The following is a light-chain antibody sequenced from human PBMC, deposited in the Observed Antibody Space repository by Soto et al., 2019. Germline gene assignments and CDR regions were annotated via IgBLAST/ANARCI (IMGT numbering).Light chain of an antibody. Sequence: QSAPTQPASVSGSPGQAITISCSGPSSDVGAFNYVSWYQQHPGKAPKLMIYDVSNRPSGVSNRFSGSKSGNTASLTISGLRAEDEADYYCNSYTSNNTYVFGTGTKVTVL. J-gene: IGLJ1*01. CDR2: DVS. CDR1: SSDVGAFNY. V-gene: IGLV2-14*03. CDR3: NSYTSNNTYV.